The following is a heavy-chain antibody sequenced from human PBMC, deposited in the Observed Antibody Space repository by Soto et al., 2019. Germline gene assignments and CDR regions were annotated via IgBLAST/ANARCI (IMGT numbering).Heavy chain of an antibody. CDR1: GDSISSYY. Sequence: QVQLQESGPGLVKPSETLSLTCTVSGDSISSYYWSWIRQPPGKGLEWIGYIYYSGSTNYNPSLKRRVTISVDTSKNQFSLNLSSVTAADTAVYYCAISNIAAAGFYYYGMDVWGRGTTVTVSS. J-gene: IGHJ6*02. D-gene: IGHD6-13*01. CDR3: AISNIAAAGFYYYGMDV. V-gene: IGHV4-59*01. CDR2: IYYSGST.